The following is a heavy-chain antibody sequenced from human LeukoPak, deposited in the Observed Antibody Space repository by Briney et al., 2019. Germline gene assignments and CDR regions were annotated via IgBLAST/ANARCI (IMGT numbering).Heavy chain of an antibody. V-gene: IGHV1-8*01. D-gene: IGHD2-21*01. Sequence: ASVKVSCKASGYTFTSYDMNWVRQATGQGLEWMGWMNPNSGNTGYAQKFQGRVTMTRNTSISTAYMELSSLRSEDTALYYCARAAWVSTSSKYYFDNWGQGTLVTVSS. CDR3: ARAAWVSTSSKYYFDN. CDR2: MNPNSGNT. J-gene: IGHJ4*02. CDR1: GYTFTSYD.